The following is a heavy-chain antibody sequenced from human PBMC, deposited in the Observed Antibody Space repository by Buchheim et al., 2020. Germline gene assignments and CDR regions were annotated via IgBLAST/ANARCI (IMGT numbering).Heavy chain of an antibody. D-gene: IGHD3-10*01. V-gene: IGHV4-30-2*01. CDR1: GGFISSGGYS. Sequence: QLQLQESGSGLVKPSQTLSLTCAVSGGFISSGGYSWSWIRQPPGKGLEWIGYIYHSGSTYYNPPLKSRVTISVDRSKNQFSLKRSSVTAADTAVYYCARGGGSGSSPPPYYYGMDVWGQGTT. J-gene: IGHJ6*02. CDR2: IYHSGST. CDR3: ARGGGSGSSPPPYYYGMDV.